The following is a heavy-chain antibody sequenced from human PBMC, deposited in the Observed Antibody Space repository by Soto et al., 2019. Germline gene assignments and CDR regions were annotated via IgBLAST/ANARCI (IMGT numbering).Heavy chain of an antibody. CDR1: GFTFSSYA. Sequence: GGSLRLSCAASGFTFSSYAMSWVRQAPGKGLEWVSAISGSGGSTYYADSVKGRFTISRDNSKNTLYLQMNSLRAEDTAVYYCARAYPCSGGSCYSSDWGQGTLVTVSS. V-gene: IGHV3-23*01. D-gene: IGHD2-15*01. J-gene: IGHJ4*02. CDR3: ARAYPCSGGSCYSSD. CDR2: ISGSGGST.